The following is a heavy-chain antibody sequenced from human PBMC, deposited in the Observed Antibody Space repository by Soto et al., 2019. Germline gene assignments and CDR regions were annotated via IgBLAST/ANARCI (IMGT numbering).Heavy chain of an antibody. CDR1: GGTFSSYT. J-gene: IGHJ6*02. D-gene: IGHD3-10*01. CDR3: ARALYYYGSGSYYNVRSDYYYYGMDV. CDR2: IIPILGIA. V-gene: IGHV1-69*02. Sequence: QVQLVQSGAEVKKPGSSVKVSCKASGGTFSSYTISWVRQAPGQGLEWMGRIIPILGIANYAQKFQGRVTITADKSTSTAYMELSSLRSEDTAVYYCARALYYYGSGSYYNVRSDYYYYGMDVWGQGTTVTVSS.